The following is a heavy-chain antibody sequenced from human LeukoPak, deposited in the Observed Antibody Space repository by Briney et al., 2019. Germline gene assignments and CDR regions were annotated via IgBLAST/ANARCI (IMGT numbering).Heavy chain of an antibody. Sequence: ASVKVSXKASGYTFTSYGISWVRQAPGQGLEWMGWISAYNGNTNYAQKFQGRVTMTTDTSTSTAYMELRSLRSDDTAVYYCARDYYYDSSGYVDYWGQGTLVTVSS. CDR3: ARDYYYDSSGYVDY. D-gene: IGHD3-22*01. V-gene: IGHV1-18*01. J-gene: IGHJ4*02. CDR2: ISAYNGNT. CDR1: GYTFTSYG.